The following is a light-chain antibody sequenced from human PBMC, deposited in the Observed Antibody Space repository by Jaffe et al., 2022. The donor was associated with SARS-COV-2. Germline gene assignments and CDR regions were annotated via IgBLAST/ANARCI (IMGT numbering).Light chain of an antibody. CDR2: DDS. CDR1: NLGSKS. J-gene: IGLJ3*02. V-gene: IGLV3-21*02. CDR3: QVWDSGSDHWV. Sequence: SYVLAQPPSVSVAPGQTARATCGGDNLGSKSVHWYQQKPGQAPVLVVYDDSARPAGIPERFSGSKSGNTATLTISGVEAGDEADFYCQVWDSGSDHWVFGGGTKLTVL.